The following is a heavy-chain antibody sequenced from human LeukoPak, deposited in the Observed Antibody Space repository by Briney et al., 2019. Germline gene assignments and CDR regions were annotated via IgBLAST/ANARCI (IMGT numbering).Heavy chain of an antibody. CDR2: ILPMFDTA. V-gene: IGHV1-69*06. Sequence: SVKVSCKASTSTFSSNALSWVRLAPGQGLQWMGRILPMFDTADYAQRFQGRVTITADKFTGTAFLEVSSLTSEDTGIYYCVRDYDSSGSQKNYLDFWGQGTRLTVSA. J-gene: IGHJ4*02. D-gene: IGHD3-22*01. CDR3: VRDYDSSGSQKNYLDF. CDR1: TSTFSSNA.